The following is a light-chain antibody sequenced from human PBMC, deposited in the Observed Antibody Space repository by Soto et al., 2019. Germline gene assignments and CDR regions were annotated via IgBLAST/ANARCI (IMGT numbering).Light chain of an antibody. J-gene: IGKJ4*01. Sequence: EIVLTQSPATLSLSPGERATLSCRASQSVSSYLDWYQQKPGQAPRLLIYDASNRATGIPARFSGSGSGTDVTLTISSLEPEDFAVYYCQQRSNWGLTFGGGTKVQIK. CDR3: QQRSNWGLT. V-gene: IGKV3-11*01. CDR2: DAS. CDR1: QSVSSY.